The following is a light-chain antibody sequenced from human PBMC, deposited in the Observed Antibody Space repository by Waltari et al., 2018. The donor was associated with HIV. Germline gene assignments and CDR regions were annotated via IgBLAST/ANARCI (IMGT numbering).Light chain of an antibody. CDR2: GAS. J-gene: IGKJ1*01. CDR3: QQYGGSPRWT. V-gene: IGKV3-20*01. Sequence: EIVLTQSPGTLSLSPGERATLSCRASQTFSSSYLTWYQHRPAQAPRLLIYGASSRATGIPDRFSGSGSETDFTLTISRLEAEDFAVYYCQQYGGSPRWTFGQGTKVEI. CDR1: QTFSSSY.